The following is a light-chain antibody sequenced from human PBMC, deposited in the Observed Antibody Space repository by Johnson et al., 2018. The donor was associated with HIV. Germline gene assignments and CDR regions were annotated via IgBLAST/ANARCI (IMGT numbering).Light chain of an antibody. Sequence: QSVLTQPPSVSAAPGQKVTVSCSGSSSNIGNNYVSWYQQFPGTAPKLLIYDNNKRPSGIPDRFSGSKSGTSATLGITGLQTGDEADYYCGTWDSSLNSYVFETGTKVSVL. CDR2: DNN. V-gene: IGLV1-51*01. CDR1: SSNIGNNY. J-gene: IGLJ1*01. CDR3: GTWDSSLNSYV.